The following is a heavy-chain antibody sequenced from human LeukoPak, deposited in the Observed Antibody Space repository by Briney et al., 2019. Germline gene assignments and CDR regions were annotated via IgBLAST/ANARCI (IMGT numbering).Heavy chain of an antibody. V-gene: IGHV3-23*01. CDR1: GFAFRSYG. CDR2: ISGNGVGT. CDR3: ARDSSDDSSGYYDY. D-gene: IGHD3-22*01. J-gene: IGHJ4*02. Sequence: GGSLRLSCAASGFAFRSYGMSWVRQAPGKGLEWVSAISGNGVGTYYADSVKGRFTISRDNSKNTLYLQMNNLRAEDTAVYYCARDSSDDSSGYYDYWGQGTLVTVSS.